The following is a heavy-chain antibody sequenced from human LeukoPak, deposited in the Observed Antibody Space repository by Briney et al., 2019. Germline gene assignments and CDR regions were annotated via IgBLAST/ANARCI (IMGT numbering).Heavy chain of an antibody. CDR2: IYPGDPDI. Sequence: GESLKISCKGSGYSFTSYWIGWVRQMPGKGLEWMGIIYPGDPDIRYSPSFQGQVTISADKSISTAYLQWSSLKASDTAVYYCARLAYCGGDCYRTTRGYFQYWGQGTLVTVSS. CDR1: GYSFTSYW. J-gene: IGHJ1*01. CDR3: ARLAYCGGDCYRTTRGYFQY. V-gene: IGHV5-51*01. D-gene: IGHD2-21*02.